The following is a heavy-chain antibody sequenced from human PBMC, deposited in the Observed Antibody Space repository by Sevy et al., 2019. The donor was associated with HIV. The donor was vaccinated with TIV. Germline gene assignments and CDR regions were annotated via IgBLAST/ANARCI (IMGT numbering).Heavy chain of an antibody. CDR2: ISSGSGYI. D-gene: IGHD3-3*01. CDR1: GFTFSSYN. Sequence: GGSLRLSCAASGFTFSSYNMNWVRQTPGKGLEWVSFISSGSGYIYYADSVKGRFTISRDNAKNSLYLQMNSLRAEDTAMYYCTRDKTILEGRYVMDVWGQGTTVTVSS. CDR3: TRDKTILEGRYVMDV. V-gene: IGHV3-21*01. J-gene: IGHJ6*02.